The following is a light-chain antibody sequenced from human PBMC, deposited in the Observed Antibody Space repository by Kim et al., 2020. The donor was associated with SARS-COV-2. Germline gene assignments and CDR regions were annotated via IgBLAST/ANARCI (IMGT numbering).Light chain of an antibody. V-gene: IGKV3-20*01. CDR3: HQYGSSRII. Sequence: EIVLTQSPGTLSLSPGERATLSCRASQSISSNYLAWYQQKPGQAPRLLIYGASSRATGIPDRFSGSGSGTEFTPTISRLEPEDFAVYYCHQYGSSRIILGQVTRLEIK. CDR1: QSISSNY. CDR2: GAS. J-gene: IGKJ5*01.